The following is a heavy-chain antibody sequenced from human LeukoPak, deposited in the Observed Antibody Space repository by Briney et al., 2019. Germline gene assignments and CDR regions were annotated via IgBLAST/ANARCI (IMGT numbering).Heavy chain of an antibody. D-gene: IGHD6-13*01. CDR3: ARDYSSSWSFDY. J-gene: IGHJ4*02. Sequence: SETLSLTRTVSGGSISSSSYYWGWIRQPPGKGLEWIGSIYYSGSTYYNPPLKSRVTISVDTSKNQFSLKLSSVTAADTAVYYCARDYSSSWSFDYWGQGTLVTVSS. V-gene: IGHV4-39*07. CDR2: IYYSGST. CDR1: GGSISSSSYY.